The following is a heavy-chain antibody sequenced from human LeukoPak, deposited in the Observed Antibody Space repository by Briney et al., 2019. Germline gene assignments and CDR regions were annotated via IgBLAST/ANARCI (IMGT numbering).Heavy chain of an antibody. D-gene: IGHD3-9*01. CDR3: AGGIRCILTGYYSVDY. J-gene: IGHJ4*02. CDR2: IYTSGST. Sequence: SETLSLTCTVSGGSISSYYWSWIRQPAGKGLEWIGRIYTSGSTNYNPSLKSRVTMSVDTSKNQFSLKLSSVTAADTAVYYCAGGIRCILTGYYSVDYWGQGTLVTVSS. V-gene: IGHV4-4*07. CDR1: GGSISSYY.